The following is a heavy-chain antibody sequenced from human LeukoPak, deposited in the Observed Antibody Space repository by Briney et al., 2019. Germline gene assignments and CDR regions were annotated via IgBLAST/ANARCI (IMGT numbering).Heavy chain of an antibody. V-gene: IGHV1-2*02. CDR2: INPNSGGT. J-gene: IGHJ4*02. Sequence: ASVKVSCKASGYTFTGYYMHWVRQAPGQGLEWMGWINPNSGGTNYAQKFQGRVTMTRDTTISTAYMELSRLRSDDTAIYYCARGAHYHDSSEGYDYWGQGTLVTVSS. CDR3: ARGAHYHDSSEGYDY. CDR1: GYTFTGYY. D-gene: IGHD3-22*01.